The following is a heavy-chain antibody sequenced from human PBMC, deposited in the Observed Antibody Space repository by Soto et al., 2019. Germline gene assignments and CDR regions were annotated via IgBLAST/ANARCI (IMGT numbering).Heavy chain of an antibody. CDR3: AREVAADGTFREDVFDN. CDR1: GGTFSNHA. CDR2: IIPIFGTT. V-gene: IGHV1-69*12. D-gene: IGHD6-13*01. Sequence: QVHLVQSGAEVKKPGSSVKVSCKASGGTFSNHAINWVRQAPGQGLEWMGRIIPIFGTTNYAQKFQGRVTFTADEPTVTAYMELSSLKHDDTAIYYCAREVAADGTFREDVFDNWGQGTLVTVSS. J-gene: IGHJ3*02.